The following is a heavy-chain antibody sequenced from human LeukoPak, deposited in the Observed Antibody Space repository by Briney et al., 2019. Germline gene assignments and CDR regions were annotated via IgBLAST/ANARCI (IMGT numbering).Heavy chain of an antibody. CDR1: GFTFDSYA. CDR2: IWYDGSNK. Sequence: GGSLRLSCAASGFTFDSYAMSWVRQAPGKGLEWVAVIWYDGSNKYYADSVKGRFTISRDNSKNTLYLQMNSLRAEDTAVYYCARDLTVTTGRYYYGMDVWGQGTTVTVSS. D-gene: IGHD4-17*01. J-gene: IGHJ6*02. V-gene: IGHV3-33*08. CDR3: ARDLTVTTGRYYYGMDV.